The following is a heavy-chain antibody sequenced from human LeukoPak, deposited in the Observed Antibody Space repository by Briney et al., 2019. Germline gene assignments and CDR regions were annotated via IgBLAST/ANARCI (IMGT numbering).Heavy chain of an antibody. CDR3: ARHPGVTSWYFDL. V-gene: IGHV5-10-1*01. J-gene: IGHJ2*01. CDR1: GYSFTSYW. Sequence: GESLKISCKGSGYSFTSYWISWVRQMPGKGLEWMGRIDPSGSSTNYTPSFQGHVTISADKSISTAYLQWSSLKASDTAMYYCARHPGVTSWYFDLWGRGTLVTVSS. D-gene: IGHD3-10*01. CDR2: IDPSGSST.